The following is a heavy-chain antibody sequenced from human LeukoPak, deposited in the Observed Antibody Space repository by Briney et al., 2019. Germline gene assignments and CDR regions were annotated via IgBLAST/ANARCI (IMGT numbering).Heavy chain of an antibody. CDR3: AKVLHLGATAPVDY. V-gene: IGHV3-9*01. Sequence: PGGSLRLSCAASGFTFDDYAMHWVRHAPGKGLEWVSAISWNSGSIGYADSVKGRFTISRDNAKNSLYLQMNSLRAEDTALYYCAKVLHLGATAPVDYWGQGTLVTVSS. CDR1: GFTFDDYA. CDR2: ISWNSGSI. D-gene: IGHD1-26*01. J-gene: IGHJ4*02.